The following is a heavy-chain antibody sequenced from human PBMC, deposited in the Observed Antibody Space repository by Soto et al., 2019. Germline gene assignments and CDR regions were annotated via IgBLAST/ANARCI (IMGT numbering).Heavy chain of an antibody. CDR3: TTGIYYDILTGYHNVAY. V-gene: IGHV3-15*01. J-gene: IGHJ4*02. D-gene: IGHD3-9*01. CDR1: GFNLSHPW. CDR2: IKSKTDGGTA. Sequence: GGSLRLSCVASGFNLSHPWMTWVRQAAGKGLEWVGRIKSKTDGGTADYAAPAKGRATISRDDSKNTVYLQMNSLKTEDTAVYYCTTGIYYDILTGYHNVAYWGQGALVTVSS.